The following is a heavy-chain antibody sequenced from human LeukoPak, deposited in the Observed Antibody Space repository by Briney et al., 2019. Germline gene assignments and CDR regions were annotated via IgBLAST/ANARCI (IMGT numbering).Heavy chain of an antibody. CDR3: ARDAQLWPLYYYYYMDV. J-gene: IGHJ6*03. CDR1: GFTFSSYS. V-gene: IGHV3-21*01. Sequence: GGSLRLSCAASGFTFSSYSMNWVRQAPGKGLEWVSSISSSSSYIYYADSVKGRFTISRDNAKNSLYLQMNSLRAEDTAVYYCARDAQLWPLYYYYYMDVWGKGTTVTVSS. CDR2: ISSSSSYI. D-gene: IGHD5-18*01.